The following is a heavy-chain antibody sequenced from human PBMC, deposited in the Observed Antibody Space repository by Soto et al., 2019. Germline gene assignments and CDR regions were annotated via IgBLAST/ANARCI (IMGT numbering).Heavy chain of an antibody. V-gene: IGHV1-69*13. Sequence: GASVKVSCKASGGTFSSYAISWVRQAPGQGLEWMGGIIPIFGTANYAQKFQGRVTITADESTSTAYMELSSLRSEDTAVYYCARGRPPYCSGGSRHRSNWFDPWGQGTLVTAPQ. CDR1: GGTFSSYA. CDR2: IIPIFGTA. CDR3: ARGRPPYCSGGSRHRSNWFDP. D-gene: IGHD2-15*01. J-gene: IGHJ5*02.